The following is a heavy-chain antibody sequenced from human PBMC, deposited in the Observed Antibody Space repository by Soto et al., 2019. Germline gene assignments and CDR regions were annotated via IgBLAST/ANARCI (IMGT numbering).Heavy chain of an antibody. CDR1: GGSISSHY. V-gene: IGHV4-59*08. J-gene: IGHJ4*02. CDR2: ASYSGSP. CDR3: ARQWGGDY. Sequence: QVQLQESGPGLVKPSETLSLTCTDSGGSISSHYWSWIRQPPGEGLEWIGRASYSGSPSYNPSLKSRVTISIDTSKNQFSLKLTSVTAADTAVYYCARQWGGDYWGQGTLVTVSS. D-gene: IGHD3-16*01.